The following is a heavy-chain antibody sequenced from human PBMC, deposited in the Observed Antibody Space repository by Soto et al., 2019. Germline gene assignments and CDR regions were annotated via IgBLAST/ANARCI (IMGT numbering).Heavy chain of an antibody. CDR3: ARGVRQLVPYYYYYYGMDV. D-gene: IGHD6-6*01. Sequence: QVQLVQSGAEVKKPGASVKVSCKASGYTFTSYDINWVRQATGQGLEWMGWMNPNSGNTGYAQKFQGRVTMTRNTSISTAYMELSSLRSEDTAVYCCARGVRQLVPYYYYYYGMDVWGQGTTVTVSS. CDR2: MNPNSGNT. J-gene: IGHJ6*02. CDR1: GYTFTSYD. V-gene: IGHV1-8*01.